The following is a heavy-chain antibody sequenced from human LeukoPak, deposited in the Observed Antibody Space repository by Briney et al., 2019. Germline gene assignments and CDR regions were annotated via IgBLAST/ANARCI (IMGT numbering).Heavy chain of an antibody. CDR2: ISGSGGST. CDR1: GFTFSSYA. J-gene: IGHJ4*02. D-gene: IGHD5-12*01. Sequence: HPGGSLRLSCAASGFTFSSYAMSWVRQAPGKGLEWVSAISGSGGSTYYADSVKGRFTISRDNSKNTLYLQMNSLRAEDTAVYYCAKDKSEVMWLRPDYWGQGTLVTVSS. CDR3: AKDKSEVMWLRPDY. V-gene: IGHV3-23*01.